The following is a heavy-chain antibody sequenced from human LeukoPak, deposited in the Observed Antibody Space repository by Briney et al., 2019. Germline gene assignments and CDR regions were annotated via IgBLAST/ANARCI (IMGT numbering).Heavy chain of an antibody. D-gene: IGHD5-18*01. CDR3: ARRRTGYSYPQPYYFDY. CDR1: GGSISSYY. CDR2: IYYSGST. V-gene: IGHV4-59*08. Sequence: SETLSLTCTVSGGSISSYYWSWIRQPPGKGLEWIGYIYYSGSTNYNPSLKSRVTISVDTSKNQFSLKLSSVTAADTAVYYCARRRTGYSYPQPYYFDYWGQGTLVAVSS. J-gene: IGHJ4*02.